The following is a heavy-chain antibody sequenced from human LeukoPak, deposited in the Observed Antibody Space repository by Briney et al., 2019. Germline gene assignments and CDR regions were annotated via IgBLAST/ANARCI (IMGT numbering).Heavy chain of an antibody. CDR1: GYSFTSYW. V-gene: IGHV5-51*01. J-gene: IGHJ4*02. CDR2: IYPGDSDT. Sequence: GESLKISWKGSGYSFTSYWIGWVRQTPGKRLEWMGIIYPGDSDTRYSPSFEGQVTISADNSISTAYLQWSSLKASDTAMYYCARLAIAAAGAYFDYWGQGTLVTVSS. D-gene: IGHD6-13*01. CDR3: ARLAIAAAGAYFDY.